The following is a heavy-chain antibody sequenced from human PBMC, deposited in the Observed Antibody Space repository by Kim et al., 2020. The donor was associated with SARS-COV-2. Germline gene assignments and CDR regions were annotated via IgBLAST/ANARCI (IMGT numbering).Heavy chain of an antibody. CDR2: ISYDGSNK. Sequence: GGSLRLSCAASGFTFSSYAMHWVRQAPGKGLEWVAVISYDGSNKYYADSVKGRFTISRDNSKNTLYLQMNSLRAEDTAVYYCARGRYDILTGAFDIWGQGTMVTVSS. V-gene: IGHV3-30*04. CDR3: ARGRYDILTGAFDI. J-gene: IGHJ3*02. D-gene: IGHD3-9*01. CDR1: GFTFSSYA.